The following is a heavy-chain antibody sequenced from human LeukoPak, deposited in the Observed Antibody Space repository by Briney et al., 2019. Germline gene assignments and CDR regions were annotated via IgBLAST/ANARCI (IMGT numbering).Heavy chain of an antibody. CDR3: ARKVYWYDTSDYHYFDS. J-gene: IGHJ4*02. D-gene: IGHD3-22*01. V-gene: IGHV1-2*02. CDR1: GYTFTGYY. Sequence: ASVKVSCKASGYTFTGYYIHWVRQAPGQGLEWMGWINPNSGDANYAQKFLGRVTMTRDTSISTAYIELSRLKSDDTAVYYCARKVYWYDTSDYHYFDSWGQGTLVTVSS. CDR2: INPNSGDA.